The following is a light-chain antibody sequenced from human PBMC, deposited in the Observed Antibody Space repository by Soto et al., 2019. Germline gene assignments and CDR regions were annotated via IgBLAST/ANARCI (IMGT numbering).Light chain of an antibody. CDR1: RNINNY. Sequence: DIQMTQSPSSLSASVVDRVTITCQASRNINNYLNWYQQKPGRAPKLLIYDASNLEAGVPSRFRGSGSGTEFTLTISSLQPDDFATYYCQQYNSYSWTFGQGTKVDIK. CDR2: DAS. CDR3: QQYNSYSWT. J-gene: IGKJ1*01. V-gene: IGKV1-33*01.